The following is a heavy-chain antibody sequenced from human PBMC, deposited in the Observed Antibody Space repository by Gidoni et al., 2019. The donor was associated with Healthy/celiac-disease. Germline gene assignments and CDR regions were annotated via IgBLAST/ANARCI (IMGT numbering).Heavy chain of an antibody. CDR3: ARVSAYPDYYYYMDV. J-gene: IGHJ6*03. CDR1: GGSLSSYY. Sequence: QVQLQESGPGLVKPSETLSRTCTVSGGSLSSYYWSWIPQPPGKGLEWIGYIYYSGSTNYNPSLKSRVTISVDTSKNQFSLKLSSVTAADTAVYYCARVSAYPDYYYYMDVWGKGTTVTVSS. CDR2: IYYSGST. V-gene: IGHV4-59*01. D-gene: IGHD2-2*01.